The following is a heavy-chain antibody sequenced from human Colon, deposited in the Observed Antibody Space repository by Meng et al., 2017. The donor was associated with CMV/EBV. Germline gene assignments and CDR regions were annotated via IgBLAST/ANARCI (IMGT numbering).Heavy chain of an antibody. CDR2: ISTSGSPI. V-gene: IGHV3-11*04. J-gene: IGHJ4*02. CDR3: ARGVDY. Sequence: GGSLRLSCAASGLDFSDNYMTWVRQAPGKGLEWVAYISTSGSPIYYADSVKGRFTISRDNAKNSLYLQMNSLRAEDTAVYYCARGVDYWGQGTLVTVSS. CDR1: GLDFSDNY.